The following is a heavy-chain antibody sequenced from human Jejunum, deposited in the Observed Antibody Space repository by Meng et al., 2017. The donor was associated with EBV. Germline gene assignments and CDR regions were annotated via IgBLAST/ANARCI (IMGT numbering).Heavy chain of an antibody. CDR3: ARDQNGSYFAY. Sequence: ETGPGLVKPSETLSLTCTVSGGSVSSGGYYWSWIRQPPGKGLEWIGYIYNSESTNYKSSLKSRVTISADTSKNQFSLRLSSVTAADTAVYYCARDQNGSYFAYWGQGTLVTVSS. CDR2: IYNSEST. J-gene: IGHJ4*02. V-gene: IGHV4-61*08. D-gene: IGHD1-26*01. CDR1: GGSVSSGGYY.